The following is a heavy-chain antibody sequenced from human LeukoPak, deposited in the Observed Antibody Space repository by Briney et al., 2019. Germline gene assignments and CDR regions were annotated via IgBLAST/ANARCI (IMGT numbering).Heavy chain of an antibody. CDR2: INPNSGGT. CDR3: ATTLLTGTTYDLDY. Sequence: GASVKVSCKASGYTFTGYYMHWVRQAPGQGLEWMGWINPNSGGTNYAQKFQGRVTMTRDTSISTAYMELSRLRSDDTAVYYCATTLLTGTTYDLDYWGQGTLVTVSS. D-gene: IGHD1-7*01. V-gene: IGHV1-2*02. J-gene: IGHJ4*02. CDR1: GYTFTGYY.